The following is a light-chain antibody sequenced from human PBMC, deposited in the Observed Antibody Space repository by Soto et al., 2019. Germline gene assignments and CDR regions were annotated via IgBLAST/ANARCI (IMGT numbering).Light chain of an antibody. J-gene: IGLJ1*01. CDR2: DVS. CDR1: NTDIGGYNY. CDR3: SPHRTHSTLEL. Sequence: QSVLTQPDSVSGSPGESITISCTGTNTDIGGYNYVSWYQQHPGKAPKLVIYDVSSRPSGVSSRFSGSKSGYTASLTISGLQAEDYSHYYCSPHRTHSTLELFGTGPKSAVL. V-gene: IGLV2-14*03.